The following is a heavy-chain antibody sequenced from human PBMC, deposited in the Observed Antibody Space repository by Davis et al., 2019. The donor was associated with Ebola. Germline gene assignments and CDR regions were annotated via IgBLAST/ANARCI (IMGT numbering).Heavy chain of an antibody. Sequence: SETLSLTCAVSGGSISSSNWWSWVRQPPGKGLEWIGDIYHSGSTNYNPSLKSRVTISVDKSKNQFSLKLSSVTAADTAVYYCATDDSSGYSYGMDVWGQGTTVTVSS. CDR1: GGSISSSNW. J-gene: IGHJ6*02. CDR3: ATDDSSGYSYGMDV. CDR2: IYHSGST. D-gene: IGHD3-22*01. V-gene: IGHV4-4*02.